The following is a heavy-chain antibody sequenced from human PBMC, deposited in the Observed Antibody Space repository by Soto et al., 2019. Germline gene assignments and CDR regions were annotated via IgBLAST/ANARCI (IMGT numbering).Heavy chain of an antibody. CDR3: ASKSSSWSSWFDP. J-gene: IGHJ5*02. CDR2: ISSSSSYI. Sequence: PGGSLRLSCAASGFTFSSYSMNWVRRAPGKGLEWVSSISSSSSYIYYADSVKGRFTISRDNAKNSLYLQMNSLRAEDTAVYYCASKSSSWSSWFDPWGQGTLVTVSS. V-gene: IGHV3-21*01. CDR1: GFTFSSYS. D-gene: IGHD6-13*01.